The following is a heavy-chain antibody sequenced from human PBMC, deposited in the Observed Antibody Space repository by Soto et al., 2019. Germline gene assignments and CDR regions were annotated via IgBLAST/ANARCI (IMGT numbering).Heavy chain of an antibody. CDR1: GVAFSTYG. CDR3: AKDRGFGEYLFDS. J-gene: IGHJ4*02. V-gene: IGHV3-30*18. Sequence: QVRLVESGGAVVQPGTSLRLSCAASGVAFSTYGVHWVRQAPGKGLEWVAILSYDGHNEYYTDSVKGRFTISRDTSRNTLYLQMDRLRADDTAMYYCAKDRGFGEYLFDSLGQGTLVTVSS. D-gene: IGHD3-10*01. CDR2: LSYDGHNE.